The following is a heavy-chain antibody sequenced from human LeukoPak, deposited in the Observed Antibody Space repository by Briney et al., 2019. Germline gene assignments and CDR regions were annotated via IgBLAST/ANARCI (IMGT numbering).Heavy chain of an antibody. CDR3: AKDWAYSGYDYFDY. CDR2: IPNDGSDN. V-gene: IGHV3-30*02. J-gene: IGHJ4*02. Sequence: PGGSLRLSCAASGFTFSSYAMHWVRQAPGKGLEWVAFIPNDGSDNRYADSVKGRFTISRDNSKNTLFLQMNSLRAEDTAAYYCAKDWAYSGYDYFDYWGQGTLVTVSS. CDR1: GFTFSSYA. D-gene: IGHD5-12*01.